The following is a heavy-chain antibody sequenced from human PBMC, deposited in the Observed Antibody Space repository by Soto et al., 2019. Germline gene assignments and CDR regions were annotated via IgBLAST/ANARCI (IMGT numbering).Heavy chain of an antibody. Sequence: PGGSLRLSCAASGFTFSNAWMNWVRQAPGKGLEWVGRIKSKTDGGTTDCAAPVKGRFTISRDDSKNTLYLQMNSLKTEDTAVYYCTTDYIAVAAVLITEGYDYYYGMDVWGQGTTVTVSS. J-gene: IGHJ6*02. CDR2: IKSKTDGGTT. D-gene: IGHD6-19*01. V-gene: IGHV3-15*07. CDR3: TTDYIAVAAVLITEGYDYYYGMDV. CDR1: GFTFSNAW.